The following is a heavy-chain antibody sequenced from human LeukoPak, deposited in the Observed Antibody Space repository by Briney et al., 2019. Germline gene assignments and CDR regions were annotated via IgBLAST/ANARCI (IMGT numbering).Heavy chain of an antibody. Sequence: GGSLRLSCVASGFTFDDYAMHWVRQPPGKGLEWVSGISWNSGSIGYADSVKGRFTISRDNAKNSLYLQMNSLRAEDTALYYCAKDTGYYYDSSNYWVWGQGTLVTVSS. CDR3: AKDTGYYYDSSNYWV. D-gene: IGHD3-22*01. CDR1: GFTFDDYA. V-gene: IGHV3-9*01. CDR2: ISWNSGSI. J-gene: IGHJ4*02.